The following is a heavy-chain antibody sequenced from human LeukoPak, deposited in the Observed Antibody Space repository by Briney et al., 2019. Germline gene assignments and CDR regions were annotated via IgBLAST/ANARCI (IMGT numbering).Heavy chain of an antibody. D-gene: IGHD6-13*01. CDR3: AKGASAAGYFFDWLDP. CDR1: GFTFSSYA. Sequence: GGSLRLSCAASGFTFSSYAMSWVRQAPGKGLEWVSAVSGSGGSTYYADSVKGRFTISRDNSKITLYLQMNSLRAEDTAVYYCAKGASAAGYFFDWLDPWGQGTLVPVSS. CDR2: VSGSGGST. J-gene: IGHJ5*02. V-gene: IGHV3-23*01.